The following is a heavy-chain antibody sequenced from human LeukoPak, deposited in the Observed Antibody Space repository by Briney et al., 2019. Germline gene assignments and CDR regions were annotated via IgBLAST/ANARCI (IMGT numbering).Heavy chain of an antibody. J-gene: IGHJ4*02. D-gene: IGHD4-17*01. Sequence: PGGSLRLSCAASGFTFSSYGMHWVRQAPGKGLEWVAFIRYDGSNKYYADSVKGRFTISRDNSKNTLYLQMNSLRAEDTAVYYCARVINDYGDRIFDYWGQGTLVTVSS. CDR1: GFTFSSYG. CDR3: ARVINDYGDRIFDY. V-gene: IGHV3-30*02. CDR2: IRYDGSNK.